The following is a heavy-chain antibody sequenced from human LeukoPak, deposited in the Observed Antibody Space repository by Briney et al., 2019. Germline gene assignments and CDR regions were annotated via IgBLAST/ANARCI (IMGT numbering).Heavy chain of an antibody. CDR3: ARDRGQQLVPGWFDP. Sequence: PSETLSLTCTVSGGSVSSGSYYWSWIRQPPGKGLEWIWYIYYSGSTNYNPSLKSRVAISVDTSKNQFSLKLSSVTAAVTAVYYCARDRGQQLVPGWFDPWGQGTLVTVSS. CDR2: IYYSGST. D-gene: IGHD6-13*01. J-gene: IGHJ5*02. V-gene: IGHV4-61*01. CDR1: GGSVSSGSYY.